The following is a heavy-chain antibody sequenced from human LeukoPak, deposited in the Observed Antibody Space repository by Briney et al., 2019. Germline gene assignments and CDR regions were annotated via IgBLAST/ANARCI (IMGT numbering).Heavy chain of an antibody. CDR1: GFTFSSYG. CDR3: ARVIMVRGVTQFDY. J-gene: IGHJ4*02. Sequence: PGGSLRLSCAASGFTFSSYGMHWVRQAPGKGLEGVSVTYSGGKTYYADSVKGRFTISRDNSKNTLYLQMNSLRAEDTAVYYCARVIMVRGVTQFDYWGQGTLVTVSS. CDR2: TYSGGKT. D-gene: IGHD3-10*01. V-gene: IGHV3-66*01.